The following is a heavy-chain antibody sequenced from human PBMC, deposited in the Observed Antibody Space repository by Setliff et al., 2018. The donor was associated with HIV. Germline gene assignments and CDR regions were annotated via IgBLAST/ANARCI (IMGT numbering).Heavy chain of an antibody. CDR2: INHSGSP. J-gene: IGHJ4*02. V-gene: IGHV4-61*01. CDR3: ASLLSRGYYYDRSGYSYRDY. Sequence: SETLSLTCTVSGGSISSGHYYWSWIRQPPGKGLEWIGEINHSGSPNYNSSLKSRVTISLDTSKNQFSLKLSSVTAADTAVYYCASLLSRGYYYDRSGYSYRDYWGQGTLVTV. CDR1: GGSISSGHYY. D-gene: IGHD3-22*01.